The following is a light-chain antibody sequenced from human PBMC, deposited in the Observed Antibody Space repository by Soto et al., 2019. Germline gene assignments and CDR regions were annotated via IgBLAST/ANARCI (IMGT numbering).Light chain of an antibody. CDR1: QSISSW. CDR3: QQYNSYPLT. V-gene: IGKV1-5*03. CDR2: KAS. Sequence: DIQMTQSPSTLSASVGDRVTITCRASQSISSWLARYQQKPGKAPKLLIYKASILESGVPSRFSGSGSGTEFTLTISSLQPDDFAAYYCQQYNSYPLTFGGGTKVESK. J-gene: IGKJ4*01.